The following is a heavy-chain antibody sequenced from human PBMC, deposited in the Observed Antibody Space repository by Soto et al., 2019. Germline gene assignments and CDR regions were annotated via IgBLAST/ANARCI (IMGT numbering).Heavy chain of an antibody. J-gene: IGHJ4*02. CDR2: IYHSGST. CDR1: SGSISSSNW. V-gene: IGHV4-4*02. Sequence: QVQLQESGPGLVKPSGTLSLTCAVSSGSISSSNWWSWVRKPPGKGLEWIGEIYHSGSTNYNPSLKSRVTISVDKSKNQFSLKLSSVTAADTAVYYCATAVAGAKYYFDYWGQGTLVTVSS. D-gene: IGHD6-19*01. CDR3: ATAVAGAKYYFDY.